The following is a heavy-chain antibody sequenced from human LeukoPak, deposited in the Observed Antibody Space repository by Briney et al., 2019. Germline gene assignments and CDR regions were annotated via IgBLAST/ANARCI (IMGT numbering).Heavy chain of an antibody. V-gene: IGHV1-8*03. CDR1: GYTFTSYY. Sequence: ASVKVSCKASGYTFTSYYMHWVRQATGQGLEWMGWMNPNSGNTGYAQKFQGRVTITRNTSISTAYMELSSLRSEDTAVYYCARGGEWLLFDYWGQGTLVTVSS. D-gene: IGHD3-3*01. CDR3: ARGGEWLLFDY. CDR2: MNPNSGNT. J-gene: IGHJ4*02.